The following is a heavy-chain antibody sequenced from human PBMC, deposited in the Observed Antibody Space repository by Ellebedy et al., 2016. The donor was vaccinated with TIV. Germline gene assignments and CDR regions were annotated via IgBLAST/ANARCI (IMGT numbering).Heavy chain of an antibody. J-gene: IGHJ5*02. Sequence: PGGSLRLSCAAAGSTSSDCWMHWVPQAPGKGLEWVSLVTANGTTTIYADSVKGRFTISRDNSMNTLYLRMHSLRAEDSAIYYCARDGVTGNSRWDWLDPWGQGTLVTVSS. CDR1: GSTSSDCW. CDR3: ARDGVTGNSRWDWLDP. CDR2: VTANGTTT. V-gene: IGHV3-74*01. D-gene: IGHD6-13*01.